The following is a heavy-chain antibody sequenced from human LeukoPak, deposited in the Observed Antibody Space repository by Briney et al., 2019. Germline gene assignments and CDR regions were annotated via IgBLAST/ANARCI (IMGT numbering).Heavy chain of an antibody. J-gene: IGHJ6*02. CDR2: IYYSGST. CDR1: GGSISSGGYY. Sequence: SETLSLTCTVSGGSISSGGYYWSWIRQHQGKGLEWIGYIYYSGSTYYNPSLKSRVTISVDTSKNQFSLKLSSVTAADTAVYYCARDLNYYGSGLNYYYGMDVWGQGTTVTVSS. D-gene: IGHD3-10*01. CDR3: ARDLNYYGSGLNYYYGMDV. V-gene: IGHV4-31*03.